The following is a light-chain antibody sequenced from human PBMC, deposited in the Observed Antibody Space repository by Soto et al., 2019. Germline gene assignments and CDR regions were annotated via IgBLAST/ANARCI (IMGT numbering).Light chain of an antibody. Sequence: EIVMTQSPATLSVSPGERATLSCRASQSVGGNLAWFQLKPGQAPRLLMYGAPTRATGIPGRFSGSGSETEFTLTISSLQSEDFAVYYCQHYNNWPRTFGQGTKVEIK. V-gene: IGKV3-15*01. CDR3: QHYNNWPRT. J-gene: IGKJ1*01. CDR2: GAP. CDR1: QSVGGN.